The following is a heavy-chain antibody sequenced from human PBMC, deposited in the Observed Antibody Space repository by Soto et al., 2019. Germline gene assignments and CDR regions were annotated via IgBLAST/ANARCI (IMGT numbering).Heavy chain of an antibody. CDR1: GGSFSSYG. Sequence: QVQLVQSGAEVKKPGSSVKVSCKASGGSFSSYGITWVRQAPGQGLEWMGGIIPIIGTTKYAQKFQGRVTITADESTTTAYMELSSLISEDTAVYYCARELKEPGSYYYYGLDVWGRGTTVTVSS. J-gene: IGHJ6*02. D-gene: IGHD3-10*01. CDR2: IIPIIGTT. CDR3: ARELKEPGSYYYYGLDV. V-gene: IGHV1-69*01.